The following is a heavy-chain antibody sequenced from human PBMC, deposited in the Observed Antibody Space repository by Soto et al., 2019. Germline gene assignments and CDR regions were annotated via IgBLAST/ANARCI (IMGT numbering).Heavy chain of an antibody. CDR1: GGTFSSYA. V-gene: IGHV1-69*13. D-gene: IGHD2-2*01. CDR2: IIPIFGTA. Sequence: SVEVSCKASGGTFSSYAISWVRQAPGQGLEWMGGIIPIFGTANYAQKFQGRVTITAEESTSTAYMELSSLRSEDTAVYYCARVVPAAIYYGMDVWGQGTTVTVSS. J-gene: IGHJ6*02. CDR3: ARVVPAAIYYGMDV.